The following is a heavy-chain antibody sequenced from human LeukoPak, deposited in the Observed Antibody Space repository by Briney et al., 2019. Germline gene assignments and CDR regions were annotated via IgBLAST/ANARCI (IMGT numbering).Heavy chain of an antibody. CDR2: VGNDGDIK. D-gene: IGHD2-15*01. J-gene: IGHJ4*02. CDR1: GFAFSRYG. Sequence: GGSLRLSCGASGFAFSRYGMHWVRQAPGKGLEWVAVVGNDGDIKHYVDSVKGRFTISRDNSKSTLYLQMNSLRVEDTAIYYCARMGYCSGGSCYPLDYWGQGTLVTVSS. CDR3: ARMGYCSGGSCYPLDY. V-gene: IGHV3-30*03.